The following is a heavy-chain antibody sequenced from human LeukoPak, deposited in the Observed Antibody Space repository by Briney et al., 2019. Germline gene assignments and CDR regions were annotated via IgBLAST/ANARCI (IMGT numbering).Heavy chain of an antibody. J-gene: IGHJ4*02. CDR1: GFTVSSNY. CDR2: IYSGGST. D-gene: IGHD3-22*01. V-gene: IGHV3-53*01. CDR3: ARGNYDSSGYYGHFDY. Sequence: GGSLRLSCAASGFTVSSNYMSWVRQAPGKGLEWVSVIYSGGSTYYADSVKGRFTISRDNSKNTLYLQMNSLRAEDTAVYYCARGNYDSSGYYGHFDYWGQGTLVTVSS.